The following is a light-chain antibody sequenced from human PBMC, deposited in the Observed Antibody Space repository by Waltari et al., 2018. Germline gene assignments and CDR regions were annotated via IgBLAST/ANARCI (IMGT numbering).Light chain of an antibody. J-gene: IGKJ4*01. CDR1: QSINNH. Sequence: DIQMTKSPYSLSASVGDRVTITCRASQSINNHLNWYQLKPGKAPKLLIYAPSSLQSGVPSRFSGNGSGTDFTLTISCLQPEDFATYYCQQSYSALTFGGGTKVEIK. CDR2: APS. CDR3: QQSYSALT. V-gene: IGKV1-39*01.